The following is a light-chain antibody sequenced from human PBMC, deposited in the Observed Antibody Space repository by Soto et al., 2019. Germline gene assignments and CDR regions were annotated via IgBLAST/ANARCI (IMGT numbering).Light chain of an antibody. CDR1: SNDVGGYNY. J-gene: IGLJ2*01. CDR3: SSYTSSSTYVV. CDR2: DVS. Sequence: QSALTQPASVSGSPGQSITISCTGTSNDVGGYNYVSWYQQHPGKAPKLIIYDVSNRPSGVPNRFSGSKSGNTASLTISGLQAEDEADYYCSSYTSSSTYVVFGGGTKVTVL. V-gene: IGLV2-14*01.